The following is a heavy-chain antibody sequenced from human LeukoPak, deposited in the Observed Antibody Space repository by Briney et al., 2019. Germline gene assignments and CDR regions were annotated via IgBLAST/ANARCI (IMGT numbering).Heavy chain of an antibody. CDR3: ARGTPYYYYGMDV. CDR2: IYYSGST. CDR1: GGSISSGGYS. Sequence: SETLSLTCAVSGGSISSGGYSWSWIRQPPGKGLEWIGYIYYSGSTNYNPSLKSRVTISVDTSKNQFSLKLSSVTAADTAVYYCARGTPYYYYGMDVWGQGTTVTVSS. J-gene: IGHJ6*02. V-gene: IGHV4-61*08.